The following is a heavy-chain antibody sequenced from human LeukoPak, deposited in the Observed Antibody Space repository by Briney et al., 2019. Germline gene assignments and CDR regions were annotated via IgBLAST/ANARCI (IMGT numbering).Heavy chain of an antibody. V-gene: IGHV3-30-3*01. D-gene: IGHD6-19*01. CDR3: SRDPHPYSSGWRINYYYYYMDV. CDR2: ISYDGSNK. Sequence: GGSLRLSCAASGFTFSSYAMHWVRQAPGKGLEWVAVISYDGSNKYYADSVKGRFTISRDNSKNTLYLQMNSLRAEDTAVYYCSRDPHPYSSGWRINYYYYYMDVWGKGTTVTVSS. CDR1: GFTFSSYA. J-gene: IGHJ6*03.